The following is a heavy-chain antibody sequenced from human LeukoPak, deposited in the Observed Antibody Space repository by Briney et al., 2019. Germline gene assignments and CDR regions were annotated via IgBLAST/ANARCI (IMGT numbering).Heavy chain of an antibody. CDR1: GFTFSSYW. J-gene: IGHJ6*04. D-gene: IGHD3-10*02. CDR3: AELGITMVGGV. CDR2: ISSSGSTI. Sequence: GGSLRLSCAASGFTFSSYWMSWVRQAPGKGLEWVSYISSSGSTIYYADSVKGRFTISRDNAKDSLYLQMNSLRAEDTAVYYCAELGITMVGGVWGKGTTVTISS. V-gene: IGHV3-48*04.